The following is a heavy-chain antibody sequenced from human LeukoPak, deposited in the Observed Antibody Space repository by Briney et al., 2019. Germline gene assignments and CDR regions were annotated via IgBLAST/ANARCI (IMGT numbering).Heavy chain of an antibody. Sequence: SETLSLTCTVSGGSISSSSYYWGWIRQPPGKGLEWIGSIYYSGSTYYNPSLKSRVTISVDRSKNQFSLKLSSVTAADTAVYYCARVSARLEIYWYFDLWGRGTLVTVSS. J-gene: IGHJ2*01. V-gene: IGHV4-39*07. CDR3: ARVSARLEIYWYFDL. D-gene: IGHD5-24*01. CDR1: GGSISSSSYY. CDR2: IYYSGST.